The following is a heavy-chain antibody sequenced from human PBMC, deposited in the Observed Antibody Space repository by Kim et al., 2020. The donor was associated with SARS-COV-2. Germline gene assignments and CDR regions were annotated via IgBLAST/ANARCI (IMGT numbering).Heavy chain of an antibody. V-gene: IGHV1-46*01. Sequence: ASVKVSCKASGYTFTSYYMHWVRQAPGQGLEWMGIINPSGGSTSYAQKFQGRVTMTRDTSTSTVYMELSSLRSEDTAVYYCATYYYDSGEGNWFDPWGQGTLVTVSS. CDR1: GYTFTSYY. CDR2: INPSGGST. D-gene: IGHD3-22*01. CDR3: ATYYYDSGEGNWFDP. J-gene: IGHJ5*02.